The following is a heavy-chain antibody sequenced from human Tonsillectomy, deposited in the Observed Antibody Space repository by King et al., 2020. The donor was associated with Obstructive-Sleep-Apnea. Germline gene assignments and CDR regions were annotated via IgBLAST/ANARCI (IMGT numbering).Heavy chain of an antibody. CDR1: GFSFSSYG. V-gene: IGHV3-30*02. D-gene: IGHD6-13*01. Sequence: VQLVESGGGVVQPGRSLRLSCAASGFSFSSYGMHWVRQAPGKGLEWVAYIRYAGIFSHYPHSVKGRFAISRDNSENTLFLQMISLSPEDTAVYYCAKAAAGPLYGMDVWGQGATVTVSS. J-gene: IGHJ6*02. CDR2: IRYAGIFS. CDR3: AKAAAGPLYGMDV.